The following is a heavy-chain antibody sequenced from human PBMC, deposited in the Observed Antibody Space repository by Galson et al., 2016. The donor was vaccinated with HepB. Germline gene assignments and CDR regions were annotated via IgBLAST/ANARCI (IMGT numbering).Heavy chain of an antibody. D-gene: IGHD3-10*01. CDR2: INADGSEK. CDR1: GFTFSTYW. Sequence: SLRLSCAASGFTFSTYWMTWVRQAPGKGLEWVANINADGSEKYYVDSVKGRFTISRDNAKNSLYLQMNSLRVEDTAVYYCANQSGIWFGRLGGASGIWGQGTMVTVSS. J-gene: IGHJ3*02. V-gene: IGHV3-7*01. CDR3: ANQSGIWFGRLGGASGI.